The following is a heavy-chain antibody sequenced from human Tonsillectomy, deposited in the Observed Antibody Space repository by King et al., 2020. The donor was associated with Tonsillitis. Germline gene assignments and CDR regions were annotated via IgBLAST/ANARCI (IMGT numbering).Heavy chain of an antibody. CDR3: AKDKVATMPRDAFDF. V-gene: IGHV3-33*05. CDR2: ISHDGGQD. D-gene: IGHD5-12*01. Sequence: VQLVESGGGVVQPGRSLRLSCTASGFTFSDYGIHWVRRAPGKGLEWVAVISHDGGQDYYGDSVKGRFTISRDNSKNTLYLQMNSLRAEDTAVYYCAKDKVATMPRDAFDFWGQGTMVTVSS. J-gene: IGHJ3*01. CDR1: GFTFSDYG.